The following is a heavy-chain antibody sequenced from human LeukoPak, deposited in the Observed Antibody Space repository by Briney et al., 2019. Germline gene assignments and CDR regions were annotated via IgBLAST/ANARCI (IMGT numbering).Heavy chain of an antibody. D-gene: IGHD4-11*01. J-gene: IGHJ6*03. CDR1: GFTFSYYA. Sequence: GGSLRLSCAASGFTFSYYAMNWVRQAPGKGLEWVSVISGSGGSIYYADSVKGRLTISRDKSKNTLYLQMNSLRAEDTAVYYCAKGLQEHYYYYMDVWGKGTTVTVSS. V-gene: IGHV3-23*01. CDR2: ISGSGGSI. CDR3: AKGLQEHYYYYMDV.